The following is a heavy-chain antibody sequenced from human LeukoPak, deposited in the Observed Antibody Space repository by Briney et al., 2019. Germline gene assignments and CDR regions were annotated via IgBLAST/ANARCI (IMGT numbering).Heavy chain of an antibody. D-gene: IGHD2-21*02. CDR3: ARALQGVTTGFDY. CDR2: ISGSGGST. V-gene: IGHV3-23*01. Sequence: GGSLRLSCAASGFTFSSYAMSWVRQAPGKGLEWVSAISGSGGSTYCADSVKGRFTISRDNSKNTLYLQMNSLRAEDTAVYYCARALQGVTTGFDYWGQGTLVTVSS. CDR1: GFTFSSYA. J-gene: IGHJ4*02.